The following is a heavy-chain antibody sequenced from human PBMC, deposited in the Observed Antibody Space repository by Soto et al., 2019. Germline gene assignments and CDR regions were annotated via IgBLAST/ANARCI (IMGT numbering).Heavy chain of an antibody. CDR1: GFTFSSYA. D-gene: IGHD2-15*01. CDR2: ISGSGGST. CDR3: AKDPKYLVVVVAATLGPYFDY. J-gene: IGHJ4*02. Sequence: GGSLRLSCAASGFTFSSYAMSWVRQAPGKGLEWVSAISGSGGSTYYADSVKGRFNISRDNSKNTLYLQMNSLRAEDTAVYYCAKDPKYLVVVVAATLGPYFDYWGQGTLVTVSS. V-gene: IGHV3-23*01.